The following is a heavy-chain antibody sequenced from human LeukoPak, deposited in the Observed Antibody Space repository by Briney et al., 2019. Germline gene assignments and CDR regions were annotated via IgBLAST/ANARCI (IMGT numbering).Heavy chain of an antibody. CDR1: GGSISSSSYY. J-gene: IGHJ4*02. D-gene: IGHD3-22*01. CDR2: IYYSGST. V-gene: IGHV4-39*01. CDR3: ARRLEATMIHDY. Sequence: PSETLSLTCTVSGGSISSSSYYWGWIRQPPGKGLEWIGSIYYSGSTYYNPSLKSRVTISVDTSENQFSLKLSSVTAADTAVYYCARRLEATMIHDYWGQGTLVTVSS.